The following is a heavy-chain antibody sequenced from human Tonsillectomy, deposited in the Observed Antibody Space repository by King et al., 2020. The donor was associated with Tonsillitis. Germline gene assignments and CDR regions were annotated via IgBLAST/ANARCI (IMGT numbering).Heavy chain of an antibody. CDR1: GFTFSSYT. J-gene: IGHJ6*02. CDR3: ARGGQLVSRIYYYYYYGMDV. V-gene: IGHV3-30*04. D-gene: IGHD6-6*01. CDR2: ISYDGNNK. Sequence: VQLVESGGGVVQPGRSLRLSCAASGFTFSSYTMHWVRQAPGKGLEWVAVISYDGNNKYYADSVKGRFTISRDNSKNTLYLQMNSLRAEDTAVYYCARGGQLVSRIYYYYYYGMDVWGQGTTVTVSS.